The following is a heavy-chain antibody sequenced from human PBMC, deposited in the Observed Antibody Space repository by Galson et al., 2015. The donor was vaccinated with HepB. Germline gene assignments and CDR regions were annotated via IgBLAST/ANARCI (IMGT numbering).Heavy chain of an antibody. CDR1: GFTFSSYA. Sequence: SLRLSCAPSGFTFSSYAIMWVRQAPGKGLEWVSGMSDNGDNTFYADSVKGRFTISRDITKNTVYLQMNSLRVEDTAVYYCATRSGASGWYSYFQHWGQGTLVTVS. D-gene: IGHD6-19*01. CDR3: ATRSGASGWYSYFQH. V-gene: IGHV3-23*01. J-gene: IGHJ1*01. CDR2: MSDNGDNT.